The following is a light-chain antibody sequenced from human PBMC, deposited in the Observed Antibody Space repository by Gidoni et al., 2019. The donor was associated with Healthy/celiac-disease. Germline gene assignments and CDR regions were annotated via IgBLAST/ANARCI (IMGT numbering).Light chain of an antibody. CDR3: CSYAGSSTFEV. CDR1: SSDGGSYNL. Sequence: QSALTQPASVSGSHGQSITISCTGTSSDGGSYNLVSWYQQHPGKAPKLMIYEVSKRPSGVSYRFSGSKSGNTASLTISGLQAEDEADYYCCSYAGSSTFEVFGGGTKLTVL. CDR2: EVS. V-gene: IGLV2-23*02. J-gene: IGLJ3*02.